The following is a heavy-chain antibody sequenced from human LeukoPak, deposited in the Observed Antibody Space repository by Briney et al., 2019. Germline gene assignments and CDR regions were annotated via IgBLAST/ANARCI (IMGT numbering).Heavy chain of an antibody. Sequence: GGSLRLSCVASGFTSRSYWMSWVRQAPGKGLEWVANIKQGGSEKYYVDSVKGRFTISRDNAKNSLYLQMNSLRAEDTAVYYCARDYSSRWYGHQDYFDYWGQGTLVTVSS. CDR2: IKQGGSEK. CDR1: GFTSRSYW. J-gene: IGHJ4*02. D-gene: IGHD6-19*01. V-gene: IGHV3-7*03. CDR3: ARDYSSRWYGHQDYFDY.